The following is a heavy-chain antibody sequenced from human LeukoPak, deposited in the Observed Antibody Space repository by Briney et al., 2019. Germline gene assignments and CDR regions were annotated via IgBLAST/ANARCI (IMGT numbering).Heavy chain of an antibody. V-gene: IGHV4-34*01. D-gene: IGHD1-26*01. CDR2: INHSGST. J-gene: IGHJ4*02. Sequence: SGTLSLTCAVYGGSFSGYYWSWIRQPPGKGLEWIGEINHSGSTNYNPSLKSRVTISVDTSKNQFSLKLSSVTAADTAVDYCARGYYSGSCTGWGQGTLVTVSS. CDR3: ARGYYSGSCTG. CDR1: GGSFSGYY.